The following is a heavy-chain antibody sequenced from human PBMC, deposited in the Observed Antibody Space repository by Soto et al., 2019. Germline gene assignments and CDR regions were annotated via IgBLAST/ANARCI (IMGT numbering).Heavy chain of an antibody. CDR1: GFTFSGYW. V-gene: IGHV3-74*01. CDR3: ARGCSDTRCFGS. J-gene: IGHJ4*02. D-gene: IGHD2-2*01. CDR2: VKSDGSVT. Sequence: GGSLRLSCAASGFTFSGYWMHWVRQVPGKGLVWVSHVKSDGSVTSYADSVKGRFTISRDNAKNMLYLQMNSLRAEDTAVYYCARGCSDTRCFGSWGQGTLVTVSS.